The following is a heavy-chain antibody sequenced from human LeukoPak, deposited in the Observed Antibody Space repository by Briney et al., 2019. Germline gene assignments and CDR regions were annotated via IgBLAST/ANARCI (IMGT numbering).Heavy chain of an antibody. CDR3: ARAGSWHNANFDY. CDR1: GDSITSYF. Sequence: SETLSLTCTVSGDSITSYFWSWIRQPPGQGLEWIGFIYYSGNSNYHPSLRSRVTMSVDTPKNQFSLNLRSVTAADTAVYYCARAGSWHNANFDYWGQGILVTASS. V-gene: IGHV4-59*01. CDR2: IYYSGNS. D-gene: IGHD6-13*01. J-gene: IGHJ4*02.